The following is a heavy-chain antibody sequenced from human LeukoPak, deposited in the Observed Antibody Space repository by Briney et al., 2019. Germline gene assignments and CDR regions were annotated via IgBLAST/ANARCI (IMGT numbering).Heavy chain of an antibody. J-gene: IGHJ4*02. D-gene: IGHD6-6*01. CDR2: IYYSGTT. CDR1: GASIITTDYH. Sequence: SETLSLTCTVSGASIITTDYHWGWIRQPPGRGLEWIGSIYYSGTTYYNPSLKSRLTISVDTSRNLFSLSLSSVTAADTAIYYCAREIASSVEFWGQGSLVTVSS. V-gene: IGHV4-39*02. CDR3: AREIASSVEF.